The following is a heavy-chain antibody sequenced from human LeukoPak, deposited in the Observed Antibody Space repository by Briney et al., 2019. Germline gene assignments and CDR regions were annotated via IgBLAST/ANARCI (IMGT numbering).Heavy chain of an antibody. V-gene: IGHV4-34*01. CDR2: INHSGST. J-gene: IGHJ4*02. CDR1: GGSFSGYY. Sequence: PSETLSLTCAVYGGSFSGYYWSWIRQPPGKGLEWIGEINHSGSTNYNPSPKSRVTISVDTSKNQFSLKLSSVTAADTAVYYCARTGYSYGDKPFDYWGQGTLVTVSS. CDR3: ARTGYSYGDKPFDY. D-gene: IGHD5-18*01.